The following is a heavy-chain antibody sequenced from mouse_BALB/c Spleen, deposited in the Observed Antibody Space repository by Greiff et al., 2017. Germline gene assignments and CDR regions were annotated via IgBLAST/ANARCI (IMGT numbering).Heavy chain of an antibody. CDR1: GYAFSSYW. V-gene: IGHV1-82*01. CDR3: TTRRISDGAWFAY. CDR2: IYPGDGDT. J-gene: IGHJ3*01. Sequence: VQLQQSGPELVRPGSSVKISCKASGYAFSSYWMNWVKQRPGQGLEWIGQIYPGDGDTNFNGKFKGKATMTADKSSSTAYMQLSSLTSEDSAVYFCTTRRISDGAWFAYWGQGTVVTVAA.